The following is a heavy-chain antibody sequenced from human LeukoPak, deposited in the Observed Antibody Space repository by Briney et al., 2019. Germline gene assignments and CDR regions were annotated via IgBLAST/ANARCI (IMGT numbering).Heavy chain of an antibody. Sequence: LPGGSLRLSCAASGFTVSSNYMSWVRQAPGKGLEWVSIIYSGGSTYYADSVKGRFTISRDNSKNTLYLQMNSLRAEDTAVYYCARVTGSYYPFDYWGQGTLSPSPQ. CDR1: GFTVSSNY. CDR2: IYSGGST. CDR3: ARVTGSYYPFDY. D-gene: IGHD3-10*01. J-gene: IGHJ4*02. V-gene: IGHV3-53*01.